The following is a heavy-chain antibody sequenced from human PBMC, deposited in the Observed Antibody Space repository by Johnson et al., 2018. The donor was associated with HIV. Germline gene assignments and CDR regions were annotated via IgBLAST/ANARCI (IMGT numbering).Heavy chain of an antibody. V-gene: IGHV3-20*04. CDR2: INWNGGAT. CDR1: GFTFDDYG. Sequence: VQLVESGGGVLRPGGSLRLSCAASGFTFDDYGMHWVRQAPGKGLEWVSAINWNGGATGYADSVKGRFTISRDNAKNSLYMQMNSLRAEDTALYYCARDFVAFGECTAFDIWGQGTMVTVSS. CDR3: ARDFVAFGECTAFDI. J-gene: IGHJ3*02. D-gene: IGHD3-10*01.